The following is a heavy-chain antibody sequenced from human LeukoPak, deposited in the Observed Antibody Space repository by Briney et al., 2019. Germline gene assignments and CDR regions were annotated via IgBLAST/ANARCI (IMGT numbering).Heavy chain of an antibody. J-gene: IGHJ4*02. CDR2: INQDGSEK. V-gene: IGHV3-7*05. CDR3: ARDKSYGDSEDY. D-gene: IGHD4-17*01. Sequence: GGSLRLSCAASGFTSRNYRMSWVRQAPGKGLEWVANINQDGSEKYYVDSVKGRFTISRDNAKTSLYLQMNTLRAEDTSAYYCARDKSYGDSEDYWGQGTLVTVSS. CDR1: GFTSRNYR.